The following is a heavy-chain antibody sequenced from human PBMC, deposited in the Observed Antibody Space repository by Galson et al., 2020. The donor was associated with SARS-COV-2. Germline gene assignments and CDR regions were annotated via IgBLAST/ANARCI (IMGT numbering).Heavy chain of an antibody. J-gene: IGHJ2*01. CDR1: GFTFSDYY. D-gene: IGHD2-2*01. CDR3: ARRSLVVVPTPWYFDL. CDR2: ISSSSSYT. Sequence: GGSLRLSCAASGFTFSDYYMSWIRQAPGKGLEWVSYISSSSSYTNYADSVKGRFTISRDNAKNSLYLQMNSLRAEDTAVYYCARRSLVVVPTPWYFDLWGRGTLVTVSS. V-gene: IGHV3-11*06.